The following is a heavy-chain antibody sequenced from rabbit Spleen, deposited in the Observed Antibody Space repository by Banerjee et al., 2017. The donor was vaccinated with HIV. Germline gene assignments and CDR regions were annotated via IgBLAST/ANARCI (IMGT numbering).Heavy chain of an antibody. Sequence: EQLEESGGGLVKPEGSLTLTCKASGVSFSFSSYMCWVRQAPGKGLEWIACIEVGSSGFSYFATWAKGRFTISETSSTTVTLQVTRLTAADTATYFCARDTSSSFSSYGMDLWGPGNLVTVS. CDR3: ARDTSSSFSSYGMDL. D-gene: IGHD1-1*01. V-gene: IGHV1S45*01. CDR1: GVSFSFSSY. J-gene: IGHJ6*01. CDR2: IEVGSSGFS.